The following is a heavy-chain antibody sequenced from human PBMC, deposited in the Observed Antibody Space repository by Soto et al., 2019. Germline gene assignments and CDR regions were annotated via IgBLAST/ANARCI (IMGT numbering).Heavy chain of an antibody. CDR3: ARVPDR. V-gene: IGHV6-1*01. CDR1: GDSVSIYSGA. J-gene: IGHJ5*02. D-gene: IGHD2-2*01. Sequence: SQTLSLTCVISGDSVSIYSGAWNWIRQSPSRGLEWLGRTYYRSKWYYDYAESVKSRIIISVDTSKNQFSLQLNSVTAADTAVYYCARVPDRWGQGTLVTVSS. CDR2: TYYRSKWYY.